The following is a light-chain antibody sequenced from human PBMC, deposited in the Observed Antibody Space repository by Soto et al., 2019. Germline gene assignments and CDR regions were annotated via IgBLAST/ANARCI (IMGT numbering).Light chain of an antibody. V-gene: IGKV1-33*01. CDR3: QQYHSLPYT. CDR2: DAS. CDR1: QDIGNR. Sequence: DIQMTQSPSSLSASLGDRVTITCQASQDIGNRLNWYQQKPEKAPELLIYDASNLQTGVPSRFTGSGSGTDFTFTLSSRQPEDFAKYHCQQYHSLPYTFGQGNKLEIK. J-gene: IGKJ2*01.